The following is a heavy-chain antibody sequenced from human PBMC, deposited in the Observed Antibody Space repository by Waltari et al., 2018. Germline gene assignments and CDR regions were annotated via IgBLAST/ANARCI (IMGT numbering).Heavy chain of an antibody. D-gene: IGHD5-18*01. J-gene: IGHJ4*02. CDR3: ARARDEDTAMVYFDH. CDR1: GFTVSSNH. Sequence: EVQLVESGGGLVHPGGSLRLSCAASGFTVSSNHMSWVRQAPGKGWEWVSLIYSAGSTYYADSVRGRFSISRDNSKNTLHLQMNSLRAEDTAMYYCARARDEDTAMVYFDHWGQGTLISVSS. CDR2: IYSAGST. V-gene: IGHV3-66*02.